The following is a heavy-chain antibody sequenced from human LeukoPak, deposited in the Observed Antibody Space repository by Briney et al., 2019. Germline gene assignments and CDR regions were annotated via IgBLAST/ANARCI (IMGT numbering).Heavy chain of an antibody. CDR2: INYSGST. CDR3: ARDVRRDGYNLDWFDP. J-gene: IGHJ5*02. CDR1: GDSISSNY. V-gene: IGHV4-59*01. Sequence: PSETLSLTCTVSGDSISSNYWSWIRQTPGKGLEWIGYINYSGSTDYNPSLRSRVTMSVDTSKKQFSLRLSSVTAADTAVYYCARDVRRDGYNLDWFDPWGQGTLVSVSS. D-gene: IGHD5-24*01.